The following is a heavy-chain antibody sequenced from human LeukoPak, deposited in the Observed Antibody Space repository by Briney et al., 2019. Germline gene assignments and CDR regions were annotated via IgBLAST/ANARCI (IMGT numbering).Heavy chain of an antibody. V-gene: IGHV3-66*01. CDR1: GFTFSGYA. J-gene: IGHJ4*02. Sequence: PGGSLRLSCAASGFTFSGYAMNWVRQAPGKGLEWVSDMYTGGSTSYADSVKGRFSISRDNSKNMVYLQMDSLRAEDTAVYYCARDLGGLDSWGQGTLVTVSS. CDR2: MYTGGST. CDR3: ARDLGGLDS.